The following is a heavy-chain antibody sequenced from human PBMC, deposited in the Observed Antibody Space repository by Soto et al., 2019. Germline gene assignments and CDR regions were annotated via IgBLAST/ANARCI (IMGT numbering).Heavy chain of an antibody. J-gene: IGHJ6*02. CDR1: GGSISSGGYY. Sequence: TSETLSLTCTVSGGSISSGGYYWSWIRQHPGKGLEWIGYIYYSGSTYYNPSLKSRVTISVDTSKNQFSLKLSSVTAADTAVYYCARDRLRFLEWFDGMAVWGQGTTVTVSS. CDR3: ARDRLRFLEWFDGMAV. V-gene: IGHV4-31*03. CDR2: IYYSGST. D-gene: IGHD3-3*01.